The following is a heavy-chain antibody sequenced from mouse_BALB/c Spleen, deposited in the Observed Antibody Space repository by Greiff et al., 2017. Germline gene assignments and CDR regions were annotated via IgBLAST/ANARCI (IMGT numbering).Heavy chain of an antibody. J-gene: IGHJ3*01. CDR1: GYTFTSYW. CDR2: INPSTGYT. CDR3: ARVYGNWFAY. Sequence: VKLMESGAELAKPGASVKMSCKASGYTFTSYWMHWVKQRPGQGLEWIGYINPSTGYTEYNQKFKDKATLTADKSSSTAYMQLSSLTSEDSAVYYCARVYGNWFAYWGQGTLVTVSA. V-gene: IGHV1-7*01. D-gene: IGHD2-1*01.